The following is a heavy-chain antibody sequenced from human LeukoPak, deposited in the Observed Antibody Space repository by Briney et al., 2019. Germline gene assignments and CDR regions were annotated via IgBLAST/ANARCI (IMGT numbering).Heavy chain of an antibody. CDR2: MKQDGSEK. Sequence: PGGSLRLSCAASGFTFSDYWMTWVRQAPGKGLEWVANMKQDGSEKYYVDSVKGRFTISRDNAKSSLYLQMNSLRAEDTAVYYCARAYAGSGSYWGQGTLVTVSS. V-gene: IGHV3-7*01. CDR1: GFTFSDYW. D-gene: IGHD3-10*01. CDR3: ARAYAGSGSY. J-gene: IGHJ4*02.